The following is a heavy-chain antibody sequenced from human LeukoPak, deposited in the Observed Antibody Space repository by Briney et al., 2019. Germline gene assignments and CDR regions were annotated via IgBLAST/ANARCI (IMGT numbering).Heavy chain of an antibody. Sequence: SVKVSCKASGYTFTGYYMHWVRQAPGQGLEWMGWINPNSGGTNHAQKFQGRVTMTRDTSISTAYMELSRLRSDDTAVYYCARDRPLDADDYYGFYYFDYWGQGTLVTVSS. CDR1: GYTFTGYY. CDR2: INPNSGGT. CDR3: ARDRPLDADDYYGFYYFDY. V-gene: IGHV1-2*02. J-gene: IGHJ4*02. D-gene: IGHD3-10*01.